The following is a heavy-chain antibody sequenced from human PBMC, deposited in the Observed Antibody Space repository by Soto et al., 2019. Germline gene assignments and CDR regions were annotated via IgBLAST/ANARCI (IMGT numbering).Heavy chain of an antibody. Sequence: GGSLRLSCAASGFTFSSYAMHWVRQAPGKGLEWVAVISYDGSNKYYADSVKGRFTISSDNSKNTLYLQMNSLRAEDTAVYYCARGAYSSLTHYFDYWGQGTLVTVSS. CDR3: ARGAYSSLTHYFDY. D-gene: IGHD6-19*01. J-gene: IGHJ4*02. CDR2: ISYDGSNK. CDR1: GFTFSSYA. V-gene: IGHV3-30-3*01.